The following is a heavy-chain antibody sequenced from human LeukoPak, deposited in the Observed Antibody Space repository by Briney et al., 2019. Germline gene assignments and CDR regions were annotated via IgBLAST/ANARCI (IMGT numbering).Heavy chain of an antibody. V-gene: IGHV4-59*01. J-gene: IGHJ4*02. D-gene: IGHD5-12*01. CDR3: ARDFDSGYYFDY. CDR1: GASISSYY. Sequence: SETLSLTCTVSGASISSYYWSWIRQPPGKGLEWIWYLYYSGSTNYNPSLKSRVTISVDTSKNQFSLKLNSVTAADTAVYYCARDFDSGYYFDYWGQGTLVTVSS. CDR2: LYYSGST.